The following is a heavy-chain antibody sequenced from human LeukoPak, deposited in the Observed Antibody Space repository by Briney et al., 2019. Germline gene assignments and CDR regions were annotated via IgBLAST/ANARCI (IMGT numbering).Heavy chain of an antibody. D-gene: IGHD3-10*01. CDR2: ISGSGGST. CDR3: ARGANPSDVLLWFGESPDWFDP. Sequence: GGSLRLSCAASGFTFSSYAMSWVRQAPGKGLEWVSAISGSGGSTYYADSVKGRFTISRDNAKNSLYLQMNSLRAEDTAVYYCARGANPSDVLLWFGESPDWFDPWGQGTLVTVSS. V-gene: IGHV3-23*01. J-gene: IGHJ5*02. CDR1: GFTFSSYA.